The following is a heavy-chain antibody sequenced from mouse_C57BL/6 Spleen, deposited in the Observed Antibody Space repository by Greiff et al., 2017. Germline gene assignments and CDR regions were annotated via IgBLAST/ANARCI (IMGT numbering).Heavy chain of an antibody. J-gene: IGHJ2*01. V-gene: IGHV1-15*01. D-gene: IGHD1-1*01. CDR3: TRSVRVYYGSSRYYFDY. CDR1: GYTFTDYE. Sequence: QVQLQQSGAELVRPGASVTLSCKASGYTFTDYEMHWVKQTPVHGLEWIGAIDPETGGTAYNQKFKGKAILTADKSSSTAYMELRSLTSEDSAVYYWTRSVRVYYGSSRYYFDYWGQGTTLTVSS. CDR2: IDPETGGT.